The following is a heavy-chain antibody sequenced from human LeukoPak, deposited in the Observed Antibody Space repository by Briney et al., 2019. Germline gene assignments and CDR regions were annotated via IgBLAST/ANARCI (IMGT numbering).Heavy chain of an antibody. CDR2: ISAYNANT. CDR1: VYTFTIYG. D-gene: IGHD4-17*01. V-gene: IGHV1-18*01. Sequence: ASVKVSCKTSVYTFTIYGSTWGRQPPGQGLEWMGWISAYNANTNNARKFQGRVTMTPDTSTNTASMELRSVGYDDAAVYYCARVNFNGDSHWFGPWGQGTLVTVPS. CDR3: ARVNFNGDSHWFGP. J-gene: IGHJ5*02.